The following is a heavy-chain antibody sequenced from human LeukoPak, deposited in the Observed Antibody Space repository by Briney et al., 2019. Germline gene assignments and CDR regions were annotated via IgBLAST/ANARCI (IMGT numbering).Heavy chain of an antibody. J-gene: IGHJ3*02. CDR1: GLTFRSHW. V-gene: IGHV3-7*01. Sequence: GGSLRLSCVGSGLTFRSHWVNWVRQSPGKGLEWVANIKPDGIDKYHVDSARGRFTVSRHNAKNSAFLQMKSLRAEGTAIYYCATISAQTFDIWGQGTLVSVSS. CDR2: IKPDGIDK. CDR3: ATISAQTFDI. D-gene: IGHD5-24*01.